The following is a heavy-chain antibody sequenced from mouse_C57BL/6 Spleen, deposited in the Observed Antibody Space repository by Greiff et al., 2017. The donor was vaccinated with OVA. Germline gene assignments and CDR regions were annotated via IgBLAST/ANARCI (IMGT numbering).Heavy chain of an antibody. Sequence: VQLKESGGGLVKPGGSLKLSCAASGFTFSDYGMHWVRQAPEKGLEWVAYISSGSSTIYYADTVKGRFTISRDNAKNTLCLQMTSLRSEDTAMYYCARTMMVTLYYAMDYWGQGTSVTVSS. CDR1: GFTFSDYG. CDR2: ISSGSSTI. CDR3: ARTMMVTLYYAMDY. V-gene: IGHV5-17*01. J-gene: IGHJ4*01. D-gene: IGHD2-3*01.